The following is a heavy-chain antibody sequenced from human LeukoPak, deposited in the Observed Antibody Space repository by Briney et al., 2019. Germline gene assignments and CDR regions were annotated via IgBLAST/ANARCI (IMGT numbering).Heavy chain of an antibody. CDR3: ARGPDSPFDH. Sequence: KASETLSLICTVSGGSISSYYWSWIRQLPGKGLEWIGYIYYSGSTNYNPSLKSRVTISVDTSKNQFSLKLSSVTAADTAMYYCARGPDSPFDHWGQGTLVTVSS. CDR2: IYYSGST. D-gene: IGHD2-21*01. CDR1: GGSISSYY. J-gene: IGHJ4*01. V-gene: IGHV4-59*01.